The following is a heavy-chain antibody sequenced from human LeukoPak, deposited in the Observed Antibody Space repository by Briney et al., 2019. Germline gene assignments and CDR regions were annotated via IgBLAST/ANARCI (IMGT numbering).Heavy chain of an antibody. V-gene: IGHV3-7*01. Sequence: PGGSLSLSCAASGFTFSNYCISWVRQAPGKGLEWVANIKEDGSEKYYVDSVKGRFTISRDNARNSLYLQMNSLRAEDTAVYYCASGRQLGYWGQGTLVTVSS. D-gene: IGHD6-13*01. J-gene: IGHJ4*02. CDR1: GFTFSNYC. CDR2: IKEDGSEK. CDR3: ASGRQLGY.